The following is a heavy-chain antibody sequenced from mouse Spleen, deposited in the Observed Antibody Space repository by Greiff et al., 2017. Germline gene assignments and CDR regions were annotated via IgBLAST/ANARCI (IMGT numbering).Heavy chain of an antibody. Sequence: VMLVESGPGLVQPSQSLSITCTVSGFSLTSYGVHWVRQSPGKGLEWLGVIWSGGSTDYNAAFISRLSISKDNSKSQVFFKMNSLQADDTAIYYCARLRTTGAYWGQGTLVTVSA. V-gene: IGHV2-2*01. J-gene: IGHJ3*01. CDR2: IWSGGST. D-gene: IGHD2-14*01. CDR3: ARLRTTGAY. CDR1: GFSLTSYG.